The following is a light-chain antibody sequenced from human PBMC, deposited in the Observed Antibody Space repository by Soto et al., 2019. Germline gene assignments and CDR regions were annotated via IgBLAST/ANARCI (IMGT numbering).Light chain of an antibody. CDR2: EVN. V-gene: IGLV2-8*01. J-gene: IGLJ2*01. CDR1: SSAVGGYNY. CDR3: CSYAGSNNLI. Sequence: QSALTQPPSVSGSSGQSVTISCTGTSSAVGGYNYVSWYQQHPGKAPKLIIFEVNRRPSGVPDRFSGSKSGNTASLTVSGLQAEDEADYYCCSYAGSNNLIFGGGTKLTVL.